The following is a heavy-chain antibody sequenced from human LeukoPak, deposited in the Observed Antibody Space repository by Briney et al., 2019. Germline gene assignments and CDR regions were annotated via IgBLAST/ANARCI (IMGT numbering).Heavy chain of an antibody. CDR3: ARTNYYDSSGYYFPWWFDP. CDR1: GGTFSSYA. D-gene: IGHD3-22*01. J-gene: IGHJ5*02. V-gene: IGHV1-69*13. CDR2: IIPIFGTA. Sequence: EASVKVSCKASGGTFSSYAISWVRQAPGQGLEWMGGIIPIFGTANYAQKFHGRVTITADESTSTAYMELSSLRSEDTAVYYCARTNYYDSSGYYFPWWFDPWGQGTLVTVSS.